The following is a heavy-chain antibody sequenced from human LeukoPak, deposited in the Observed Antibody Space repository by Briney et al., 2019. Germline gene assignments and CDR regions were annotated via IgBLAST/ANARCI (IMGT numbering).Heavy chain of an antibody. CDR1: GYTLTELS. D-gene: IGHD5-18*01. V-gene: IGHV1-24*01. Sequence: ASVKVSCKVSGYTLTELSMHWVRQAPGKGLEWMGGFDPEDGETIYAQKFQGRVTMTEDTSTDTAYMELSSLRSEDTAAYYCATGSKEKIQLWGYYYYYGMDVWGQGTTVTVSS. CDR3: ATGSKEKIQLWGYYYYYGMDV. J-gene: IGHJ6*02. CDR2: FDPEDGET.